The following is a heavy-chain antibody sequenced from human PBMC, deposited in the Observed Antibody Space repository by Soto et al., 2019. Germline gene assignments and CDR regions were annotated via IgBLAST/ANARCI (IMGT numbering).Heavy chain of an antibody. CDR2: ISGSSSYI. CDR1: GFTFISYT. Sequence: LWGSLRLSCAASGFTFISYTMNWVLQATWKGLEWVSSISGSSSYIYYADSVKGRFTISRDNAKNSLYLEMNSLSAEDTAVYYCAIEGGAARPIDYWGQGILVTVSS. D-gene: IGHD6-6*01. CDR3: AIEGGAARPIDY. V-gene: IGHV3-21*06. J-gene: IGHJ4*02.